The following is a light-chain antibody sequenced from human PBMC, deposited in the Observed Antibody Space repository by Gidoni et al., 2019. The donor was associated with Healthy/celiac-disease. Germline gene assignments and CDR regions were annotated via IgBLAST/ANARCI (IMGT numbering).Light chain of an antibody. CDR2: EVS. J-gene: IGLJ1*01. Sequence: QSALTQPASVSGSPGQSITISCTGTSSDVGGYNYVSWYQKHPGKAPKLMIYEVSNRPSGVSNRFSGSKAGNTASLTISGLQAEDEADYYCSSYTSSSTLVFGTGNKVTVL. CDR3: SSYTSSSTLV. CDR1: SSDVGGYNY. V-gene: IGLV2-14*01.